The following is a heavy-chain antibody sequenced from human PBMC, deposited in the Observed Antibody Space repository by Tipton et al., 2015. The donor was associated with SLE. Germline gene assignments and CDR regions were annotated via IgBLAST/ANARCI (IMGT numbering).Heavy chain of an antibody. CDR3: ARGPLPYGSGSYFDD. D-gene: IGHD3-10*01. Sequence: TLSLTCTVSGGSVSSGSYYWAWIRQPPGKGPEWIGTIYYSGSTYYYPSLKSRITISVDTSKNQFSLRLSSVTAADTAVYYCARGPLPYGSGSYFDDWGQGTLVTVSP. V-gene: IGHV4-39*07. J-gene: IGHJ4*02. CDR2: IYYSGST. CDR1: GGSVSSGSYY.